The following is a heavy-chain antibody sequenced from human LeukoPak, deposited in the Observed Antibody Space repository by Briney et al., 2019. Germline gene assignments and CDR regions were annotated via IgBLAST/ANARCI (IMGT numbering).Heavy chain of an antibody. D-gene: IGHD3-3*01. CDR1: GFTFSSYR. V-gene: IGHV3-21*01. CDR3: ARLRNFDFWSGYAQEATEGSIDY. CDR2: ISSSSSYI. Sequence: PGGYLRLSCAASGFTFSSYRMNWVPQAPGKGLEWVSSISSSSSYIYYADSVKGRFTISRDNAKNSLDLQMNRLRAEDTAVYYCARLRNFDFWSGYAQEATEGSIDYWGQGTLVTVSS. J-gene: IGHJ4*02.